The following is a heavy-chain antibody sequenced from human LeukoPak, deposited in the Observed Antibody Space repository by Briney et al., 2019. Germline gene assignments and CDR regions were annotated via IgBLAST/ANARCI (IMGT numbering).Heavy chain of an antibody. V-gene: IGHV3-23*01. CDR1: GFSFSSYA. J-gene: IGHJ4*02. CDR2: ISHSGDSP. Sequence: GGSLRLSCAASGFSFSSYAMSWVRQAPGKGLEWASGISHSGDSPYYADSVKGRFTISRDNSKNTLFLQMDSLRAEDTAVYYCGQYHSRIAAGRCDYWGQGIRVTVSS. CDR3: GQYHSRIAAGRCDY. D-gene: IGHD6-13*01.